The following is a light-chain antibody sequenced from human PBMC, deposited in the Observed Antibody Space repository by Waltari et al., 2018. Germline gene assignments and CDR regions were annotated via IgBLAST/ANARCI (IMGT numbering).Light chain of an antibody. J-gene: IGKJ1*01. CDR2: KAS. CDR3: QQYNSYWT. CDR1: QRISSW. V-gene: IGKV1-5*03. Sequence: DIQMTQSPSTLSASVGDRVPITCRASQRISSWLAWYQQKPGKAPKLLIYKASSLESGVPSRFSGSGSGTEFTLTISSLQPDDFATYYCQQYNSYWTFGQGTKVEIK.